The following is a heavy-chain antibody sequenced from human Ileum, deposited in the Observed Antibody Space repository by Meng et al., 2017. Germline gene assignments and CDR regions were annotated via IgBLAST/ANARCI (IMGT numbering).Heavy chain of an antibody. Sequence: QVQLVQSGAEVKKPGSSVKVSCKASGSTFYSYTISWVRQAPGQGLEWMGRIIPVLGVAKHAQKFQGRVTIIADKSTSTSHMELSNLRSEDTGVYYCASESPNSSGAHEDWGQGTLVTVSS. CDR3: ASESPNSSGAHED. CDR1: GSTFYSYT. V-gene: IGHV1-69*02. J-gene: IGHJ4*02. CDR2: IIPVLGVA. D-gene: IGHD3-22*01.